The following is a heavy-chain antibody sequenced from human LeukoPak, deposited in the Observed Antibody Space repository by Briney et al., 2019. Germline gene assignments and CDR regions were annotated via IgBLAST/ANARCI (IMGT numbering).Heavy chain of an antibody. CDR2: IYYSGRT. CDR3: ARRGYSNYVPRGWFDP. V-gene: IGHV4-39*07. CDR1: GGSITSSSYY. D-gene: IGHD4-11*01. Sequence: SETLSLTCIVSGGSITSSSYYWGWIRQPPGKGLEWIGSIYYSGRTYYSPSLKSRVTMSVDTSKNRFSLKVTYVTAADTAVYYCARRGYSNYVPRGWFDPWGQGTLVTVSS. J-gene: IGHJ5*02.